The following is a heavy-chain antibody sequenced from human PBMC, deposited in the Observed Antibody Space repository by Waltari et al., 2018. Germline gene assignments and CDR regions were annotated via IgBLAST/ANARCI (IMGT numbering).Heavy chain of an antibody. D-gene: IGHD2-15*01. CDR3: ARRRGCSGGSCYSREDAFDI. V-gene: IGHV1-8*01. J-gene: IGHJ3*02. CDR2: MNPNSGNT. CDR1: GYTFTSYD. Sequence: QVQLVQSGAEVKKPGPSVKVSCKASGYTFTSYDINWVRQATGQGLGWMGWMNPNSGNTGYAQKFQGRVTMTRNTSISTAYMELSSLRSEDTAVYYCARRRGCSGGSCYSREDAFDIWGQGTMVTVSS.